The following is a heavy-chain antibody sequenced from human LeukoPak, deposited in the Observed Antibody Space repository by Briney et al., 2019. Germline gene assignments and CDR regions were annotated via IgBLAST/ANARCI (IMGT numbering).Heavy chain of an antibody. V-gene: IGHV3-23*01. Sequence: GGSLRLSCAASGFTFSIYAMSWVRQAPGKGLEWVSTISDIGTYYADSVKGRFTISRDNSKNTLYLQMNSLRAEDTAVYYCAKRSGWSPFDYWGQGTLVTVSS. CDR3: AKRSGWSPFDY. CDR2: ISDIGT. D-gene: IGHD6-19*01. CDR1: GFTFSIYA. J-gene: IGHJ4*02.